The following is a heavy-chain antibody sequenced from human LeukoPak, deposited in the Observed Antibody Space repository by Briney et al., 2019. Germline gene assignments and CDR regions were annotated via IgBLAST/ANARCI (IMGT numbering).Heavy chain of an antibody. CDR1: GYTFTSYG. CDR3: ARRSDDYDSSAYYH. V-gene: IGHV1-8*02. CDR2: VNPNSGNT. Sequence: ASVKVSCKASGYTFTSYGIRWVRQATGQGLEWMGWVNPNSGNTGYAQKFQGRVTMTMDPSISTAYMELSSLRSEDTAVYYCARRSDDYDSSAYYHWGQGTLVTVSS. D-gene: IGHD3-22*01. J-gene: IGHJ4*02.